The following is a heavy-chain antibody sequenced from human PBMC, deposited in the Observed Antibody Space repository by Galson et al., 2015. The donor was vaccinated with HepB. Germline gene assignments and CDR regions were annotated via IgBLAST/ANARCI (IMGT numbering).Heavy chain of an antibody. V-gene: IGHV4-31*01. CDR3: ARFPRAYGSGSR. Sequence: TLSLTCTVSGGSISSGGYYWNWIRQHPGKGLEWIGYIHYSGSTYYNVSLKSLLTISIDTSKNQFSLKLTSVTAADTAVYYCARFPRAYGSGSRWGQGALVTVSS. CDR2: IHYSGST. J-gene: IGHJ4*02. D-gene: IGHD3-10*01. CDR1: GGSISSGGYY.